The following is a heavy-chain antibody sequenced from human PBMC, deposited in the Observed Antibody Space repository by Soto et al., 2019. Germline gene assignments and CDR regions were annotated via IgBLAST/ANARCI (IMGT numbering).Heavy chain of an antibody. CDR1: GFTFSSYW. CDR2: IKQDGSEK. Sequence: GGSLRLSCAAPGFTFSSYWMSWVRQAPGKGLEWVANIKQDGSEKYYVDSVKGRFTISRDNAKNSLYLQMNSLGAEDTAVYYCARANYDFWSGSPYYYGMDVWGQGTTVTVSS. D-gene: IGHD3-3*01. V-gene: IGHV3-7*01. CDR3: ARANYDFWSGSPYYYGMDV. J-gene: IGHJ6*02.